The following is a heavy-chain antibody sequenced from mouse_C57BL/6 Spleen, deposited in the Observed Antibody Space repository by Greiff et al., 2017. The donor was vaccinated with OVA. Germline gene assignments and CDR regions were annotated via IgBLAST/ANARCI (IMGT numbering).Heavy chain of an antibody. CDR3: VITAYFDV. CDR1: GFSFNTYA. J-gene: IGHJ1*03. D-gene: IGHD1-2*01. V-gene: IGHV10-1*01. CDR2: IRSKSNNYAT. Sequence: EVKLMESGGGLVQPKGSLKLPCAASGFSFNTYAMNWVRQAPGKGLEWVARIRSKSNNYATYYADSVKDRFTISRDDSESMLYLQMNNLKTEDTSMYYCVITAYFDVWGTGTTVTVSS.